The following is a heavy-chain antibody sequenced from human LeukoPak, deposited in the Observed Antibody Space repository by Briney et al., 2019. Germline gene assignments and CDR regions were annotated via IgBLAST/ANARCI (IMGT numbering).Heavy chain of an antibody. V-gene: IGHV1-69*13. Sequence: SVKVSCKASGGTFSSYAISWVRQAPGQGLEWMGGIIPIFGTANYAQKFQGRVTITADESTSTAYMELSSLRSEDTAVYYCARAGAPCSGGSCYSGEFDYWGQGTLVTVSS. D-gene: IGHD2-15*01. CDR1: GGTFSSYA. CDR3: ARAGAPCSGGSCYSGEFDY. CDR2: IIPIFGTA. J-gene: IGHJ4*02.